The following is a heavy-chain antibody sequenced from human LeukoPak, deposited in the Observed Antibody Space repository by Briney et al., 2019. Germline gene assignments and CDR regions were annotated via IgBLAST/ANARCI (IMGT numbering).Heavy chain of an antibody. V-gene: IGHV3-48*03. CDR3: ARAVAVAGTSSWFDP. CDR2: ISSSGNTI. D-gene: IGHD6-19*01. J-gene: IGHJ5*02. CDR1: GFSFSSYE. Sequence: GGSLRLSCAASGFSFSSYEMNWVRQAPGKGLEWVSYISSSGNTIYYADSVKGRFTISRDNAKNSLYLQMNGLRAEDTAVYYCARAVAVAGTSSWFDPWGQGTLVTVSS.